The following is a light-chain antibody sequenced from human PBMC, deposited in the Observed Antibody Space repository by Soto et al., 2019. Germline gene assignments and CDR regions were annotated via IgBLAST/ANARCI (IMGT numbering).Light chain of an antibody. CDR2: RDS. CDR1: NIGSKN. Sequence: SYELSQPLSVSVALGQTARITCGGNNIGSKNVHWYQQKAGQAPVLVIDRDSNRASGIPERFSGSNSGNTATLTISRAQDGDEADYFCQVWDSTTVVFGGGTKLTVL. J-gene: IGLJ2*01. CDR3: QVWDSTTVV. V-gene: IGLV3-9*01.